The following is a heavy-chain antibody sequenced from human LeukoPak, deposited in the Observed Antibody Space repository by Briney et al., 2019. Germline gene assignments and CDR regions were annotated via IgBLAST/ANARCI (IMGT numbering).Heavy chain of an antibody. D-gene: IGHD4-17*01. CDR3: AKGSVTLYGDCIDY. V-gene: IGHV3-74*01. CDR1: RFTFNTYW. CDR2: IDSDGYST. J-gene: IGHJ4*02. Sequence: GGSLRLSCAASRFTFNTYWMHWVRQAPGKGLVWVSRIDSDGYSTAYADSVKGRFTISRDNAKNSLYLQMNSLRAEDTAVYYCAKGSVTLYGDCIDYWGQGTLVTVSS.